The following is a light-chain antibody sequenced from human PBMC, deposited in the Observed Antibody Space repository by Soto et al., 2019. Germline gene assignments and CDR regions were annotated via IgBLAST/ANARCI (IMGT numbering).Light chain of an antibody. CDR2: DAS. V-gene: IGKV1-5*01. Sequence: DIQMTQSPSTLSASVGDRVTITCRASQSISRWVAWYQQKPGKVPKLLIYDASFLESGVPSRFSGSGSGTEFTLTISSLQPDDFATYYCQKYNSYLWTFGQGTKVDIK. CDR1: QSISRW. J-gene: IGKJ1*01. CDR3: QKYNSYLWT.